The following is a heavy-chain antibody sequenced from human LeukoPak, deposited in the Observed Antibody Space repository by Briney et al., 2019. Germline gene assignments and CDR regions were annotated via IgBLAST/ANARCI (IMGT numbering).Heavy chain of an antibody. CDR3: AKARDFCSGGSCYLVPMDV. V-gene: IGHV3-23*01. CDR2: ISGASIIP. Sequence: GGSLRLTCAASGFNFASYAMTWVRQAPGKGLEWVSSISGASIIPHFADSVKGRFTISRDNSKGTLYLQMNSLRAEDTAVYYCAKARDFCSGGSCYLVPMDVWGQGTTVTVSS. J-gene: IGHJ6*02. D-gene: IGHD2-15*01. CDR1: GFNFASYA.